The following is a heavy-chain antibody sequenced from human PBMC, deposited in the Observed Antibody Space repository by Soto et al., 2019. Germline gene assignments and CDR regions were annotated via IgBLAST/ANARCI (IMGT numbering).Heavy chain of an antibody. J-gene: IGHJ6*02. Sequence: GGSLRLSCAASGFKFSSYGMHWVRQAPGKGLEWVAITSHDGSNKYYADSVKGRFTISRDNSKNTLYLQMNSLRADDTAVYYCAKDRGGLGYFMDVWGQGTTVTVSS. CDR1: GFKFSSYG. CDR2: TSHDGSNK. D-gene: IGHD2-15*01. V-gene: IGHV3-30*18. CDR3: AKDRGGLGYFMDV.